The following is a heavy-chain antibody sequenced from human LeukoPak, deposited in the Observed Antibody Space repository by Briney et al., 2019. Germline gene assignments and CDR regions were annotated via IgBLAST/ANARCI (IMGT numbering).Heavy chain of an antibody. J-gene: IGHJ3*01. V-gene: IGHV3-30*18. Sequence: GGSLRLSCAASGFTFSSYGMHWVRQAPGKGLEWVAVISYDGSNKYYADSVKGRFTISRDNSKNTLYLQMNSLRAEDTAVYYCAKEGPIKGGYYDSSGYYLDYWGQGTMVTVSS. D-gene: IGHD3-22*01. CDR3: AKEGPIKGGYYDSSGYYLDY. CDR2: ISYDGSNK. CDR1: GFTFSSYG.